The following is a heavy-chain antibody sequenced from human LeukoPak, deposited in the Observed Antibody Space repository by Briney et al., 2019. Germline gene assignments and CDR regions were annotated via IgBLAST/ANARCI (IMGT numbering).Heavy chain of an antibody. CDR2: ISAYNGNT. J-gene: IGHJ4*02. Sequence: ASVKVSCKASGYTFTSYDINWVRQATGQGLEWMGWISAYNGNTNYAQKLQGRVTMTTDTSTSTAYMELRSLRSDDTAVYYCARDREGALDYWGQGTLVTVSS. V-gene: IGHV1-18*01. CDR1: GYTFTSYD. D-gene: IGHD1-26*01. CDR3: ARDREGALDY.